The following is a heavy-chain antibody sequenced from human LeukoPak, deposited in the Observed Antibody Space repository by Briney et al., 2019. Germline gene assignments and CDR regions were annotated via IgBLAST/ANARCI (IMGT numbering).Heavy chain of an antibody. CDR3: ARDYAPGGEKPQMATFSV. CDR2: ISAYNGNT. J-gene: IGHJ4*02. Sequence: ASVKVSCKASGYTFTSYGISWVRQAPGQGLEWMGWISAYNGNTNYAQKLQGRVTMTTDTSTSTAYMELRSLRSDDTAVYYCARDYAPGGEKPQMATFSVWGQGTLVTVSS. V-gene: IGHV1-18*01. CDR1: GYTFTSYG. D-gene: IGHD5-24*01.